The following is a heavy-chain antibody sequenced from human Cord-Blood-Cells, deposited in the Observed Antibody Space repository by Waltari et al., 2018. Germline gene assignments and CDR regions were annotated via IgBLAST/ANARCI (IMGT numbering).Heavy chain of an antibody. CDR1: GFTFSSSW. J-gene: IGHJ5*02. V-gene: IGHV3-7*01. Sequence: EVQLVESGGGLVQPGGSLRLSCAAPGFTFSSSWVSWVRQAPGKGLEWVANIKQDGSEKYYVDSVKGRFTISRDNAKNSLYLQMNSLRAEDTAVYYCARWVGNWFDPWGQGTLVTVSS. CDR3: ARWVGNWFDP. CDR2: IKQDGSEK.